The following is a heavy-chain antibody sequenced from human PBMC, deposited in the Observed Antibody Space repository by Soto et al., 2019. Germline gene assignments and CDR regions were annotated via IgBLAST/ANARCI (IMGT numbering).Heavy chain of an antibody. V-gene: IGHV4-39*01. CDR3: ARKVYGDYLGGNWFDP. CDR1: GDSISDTRYY. CDR2: ISHDRHA. J-gene: IGHJ5*02. Sequence: SETLSLTCSVLGDSISDTRYYWGWIRQSPEKGLEWIGSISHDRHAYYNPSLKSRVTLFADTSRNQFSLKMKSVTVADTALYFCARKVYGDYLGGNWFDPWGQGALVTVSS. D-gene: IGHD4-17*01.